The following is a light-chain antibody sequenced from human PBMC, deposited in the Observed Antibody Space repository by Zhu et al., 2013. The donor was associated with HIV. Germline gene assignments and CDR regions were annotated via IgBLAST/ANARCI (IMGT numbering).Light chain of an antibody. Sequence: SYELTQPPSVSVSPGQTARITCSGDVLAKKYVYWYRQRPGQAPVLVIYNDKERPSGIPERLSGSTSGTTVTLTISGVQAEDEADYYCQSAARSGTYVVFGGGTRLTVL. J-gene: IGLJ2*01. CDR2: NDK. V-gene: IGLV3-25*03. CDR3: QSAARSGTYVV. CDR1: VLAKKY.